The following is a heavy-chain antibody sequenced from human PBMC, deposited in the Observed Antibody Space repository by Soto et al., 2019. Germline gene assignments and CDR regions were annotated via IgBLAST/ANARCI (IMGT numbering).Heavy chain of an antibody. CDR1: GGSFSGYY. V-gene: IGHV4-34*01. CDR2: INHSGST. Sequence: SETLSLTCAVYGGSFSGYYWSWIRQPPGKGLEWIGEINHSGSTNYNPSLKSRVTISVDTSKNQFSLKLSSVTAADTAVYYCARGNFNIVVVPAGNYYYYYMDVWGKGTTVTVSS. D-gene: IGHD2-2*01. CDR3: ARGNFNIVVVPAGNYYYYYMDV. J-gene: IGHJ6*03.